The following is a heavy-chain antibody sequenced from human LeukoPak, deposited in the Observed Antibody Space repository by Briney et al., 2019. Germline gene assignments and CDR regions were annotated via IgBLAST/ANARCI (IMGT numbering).Heavy chain of an antibody. J-gene: IGHJ4*02. V-gene: IGHV4-30-2*01. CDR2: IYHSGST. Sequence: SETLSLTCAVSGGSISSGGYSWSWIRQPPGEGLEWIGYIYHSGSTYYNPSLKSRVTISVDRSKNQFSLKLSSVTAADTAVYYCASLGYCSSTSCTDYWGQGTLVTVSS. CDR1: GGSISSGGYS. CDR3: ASLGYCSSTSCTDY. D-gene: IGHD2-2*01.